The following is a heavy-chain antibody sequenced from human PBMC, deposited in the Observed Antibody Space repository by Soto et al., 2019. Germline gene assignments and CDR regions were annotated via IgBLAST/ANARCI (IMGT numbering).Heavy chain of an antibody. J-gene: IGHJ5*02. CDR2: INAGNGNT. CDR3: XXXFKSAGWLDP. V-gene: IGHV1-3*01. CDR1: GYTFTTYA. Sequence: QVQLVQFGPEVKKPGASVKVSCKASGYTFTTYAIHWVRQAPGQGLEWMGWINAGNGNTEFSERFRGRVTITRDTSAXTXXMELTGLTSEDTAVXXXXXXFKSAGWLDPWGQGTLVTVSS.